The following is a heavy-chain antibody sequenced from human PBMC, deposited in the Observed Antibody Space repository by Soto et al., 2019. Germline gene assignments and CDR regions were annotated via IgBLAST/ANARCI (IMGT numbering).Heavy chain of an antibody. CDR1: GGTFSSYT. V-gene: IGHV1-69*02. J-gene: IGHJ4*02. CDR3: ARAHPRHDYGDY. D-gene: IGHD6-25*01. Sequence: QVQLVQSGAEVKKPGSSVKVSCKASGGTFSSYTISWVRQAPGQGLEWMGRIIPILGIANYAQKFQGRVTITADKSTSTAYMELSSLRSEDTAVYYCARAHPRHDYGDYWGQGTLVTVSS. CDR2: IIPILGIA.